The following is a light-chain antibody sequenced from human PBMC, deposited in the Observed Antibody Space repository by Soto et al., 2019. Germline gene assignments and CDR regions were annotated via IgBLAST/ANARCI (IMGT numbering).Light chain of an antibody. Sequence: DSQMTQSPSTLSASVGDRVTITCRASQTINSFLAWYQQTPGKAPKLLIYDASSWQSGVPSRFSGGGSGTEFTLAVRGLQADGFGTFRCQQYYRYPWTLGQGTKVEIK. J-gene: IGKJ1*01. CDR2: DAS. CDR3: QQYYRYPWT. CDR1: QTINSF. V-gene: IGKV1-5*01.